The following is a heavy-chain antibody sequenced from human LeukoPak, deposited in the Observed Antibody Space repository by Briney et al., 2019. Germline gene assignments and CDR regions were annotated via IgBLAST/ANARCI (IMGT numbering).Heavy chain of an antibody. CDR2: INPDSGGT. CDR1: GSTFSGYY. CDR3: ARDLLDSSGCLAY. Sequence: ASVKVSCKTSGSTFSGYYMHWVRQAPGQGLEWMGWINPDSGGTNYAQNFQGRATMTRDTSISAVYIEVSRLTSDDTAVYYCARDLLDSSGCLAYWGQGTLVTVSS. D-gene: IGHD3-22*01. J-gene: IGHJ4*02. V-gene: IGHV1-2*02.